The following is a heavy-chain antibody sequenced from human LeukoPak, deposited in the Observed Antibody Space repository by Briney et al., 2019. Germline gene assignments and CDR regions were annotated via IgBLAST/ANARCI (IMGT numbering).Heavy chain of an antibody. CDR1: GSTLSSYA. V-gene: IGHV3-23*01. J-gene: IGHJ5*02. CDR2: ISGGGDIT. CDR3: ARDRGWFDP. Sequence: GGSLRLSCAASGSTLSSYAMNWVRQAPGKGLEWVSFISGGGDITYYADSVKGRFTISRDTSRNMVYLQMNSLSAEDTAVYYCARDRGWFDPWGLGTLVTVSS.